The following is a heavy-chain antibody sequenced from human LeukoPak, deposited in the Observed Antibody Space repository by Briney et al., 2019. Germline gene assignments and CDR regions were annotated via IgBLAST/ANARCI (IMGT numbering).Heavy chain of an antibody. Sequence: SLRLSCAASGFTFDDYAMHWVRQAPEKGLEWVSGISWNSGSIGYADSVKGRFTISRDNAKNSLYLQMNSLRAEDTALYYCAKDHYYDILTGHFDYWGQGTLVTVSS. V-gene: IGHV3-9*01. CDR3: AKDHYYDILTGHFDY. D-gene: IGHD3-9*01. CDR1: GFTFDDYA. CDR2: ISWNSGSI. J-gene: IGHJ4*02.